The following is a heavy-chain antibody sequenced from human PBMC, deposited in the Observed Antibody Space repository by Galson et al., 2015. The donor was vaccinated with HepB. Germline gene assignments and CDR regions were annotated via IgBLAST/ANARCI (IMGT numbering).Heavy chain of an antibody. V-gene: IGHV3-30*04. D-gene: IGHD6-19*01. J-gene: IGHJ4*02. Sequence: SLRLSCAASGFTFSSYAMHWVRQAPGKGLEWVAVISYDGSNKYYADSVKGRFTISRDNSKNTLYLQMNSLRAEDTAAYYCARDRESSGWYDWGQGTLVTVSS. CDR1: GFTFSSYA. CDR3: ARDRESSGWYD. CDR2: ISYDGSNK.